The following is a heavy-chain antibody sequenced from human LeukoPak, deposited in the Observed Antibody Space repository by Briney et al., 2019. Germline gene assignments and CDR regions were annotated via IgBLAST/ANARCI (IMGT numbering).Heavy chain of an antibody. CDR2: IYYSGST. J-gene: IGHJ4*02. CDR1: GGSISSSSYY. D-gene: IGHD1-14*01. Sequence: PSETLSLTCTVSGGSISSSSYYWGWIRQPPGKGLEWIGSIYYSGSTYYNPSLKSRVTISVGTSKNQFSLKLSSVTAADTAVYYCARGAGFAEPLPEYWGQGTLLTVSS. CDR3: ARGAGFAEPLPEY. V-gene: IGHV4-39*01.